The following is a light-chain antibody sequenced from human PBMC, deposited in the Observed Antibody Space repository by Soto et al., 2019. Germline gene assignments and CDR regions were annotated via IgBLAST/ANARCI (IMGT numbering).Light chain of an antibody. Sequence: DIQMTQSPSSLAASVGDRVTITCRASQGIIDYLAWYQQKPGKAPKLLIYAASTLQSGVPSRFSGSGAGTDFTLPITNLQPEDVATYYCQKYNSAPRTFGQGTKVEIK. CDR2: AAS. CDR1: QGIIDY. V-gene: IGKV1-27*01. CDR3: QKYNSAPRT. J-gene: IGKJ1*01.